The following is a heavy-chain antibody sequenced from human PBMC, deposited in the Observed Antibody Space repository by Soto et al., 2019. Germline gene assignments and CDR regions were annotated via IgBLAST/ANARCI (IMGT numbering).Heavy chain of an antibody. J-gene: IGHJ5*02. D-gene: IGHD2-2*01. CDR2: ISGSGGST. CDR3: AKDPPFDIVVVPAASRSDGWFDP. Sequence: GGSLRLSCAASGFTFSSYAMSWVRQAPGKGLEWVSAISGSGGSTYYADSVKGRFTISRDNSKNTLYLQMNSLRAEDTAVYYCAKDPPFDIVVVPAASRSDGWFDPRGQGTLVTVSS. V-gene: IGHV3-23*01. CDR1: GFTFSSYA.